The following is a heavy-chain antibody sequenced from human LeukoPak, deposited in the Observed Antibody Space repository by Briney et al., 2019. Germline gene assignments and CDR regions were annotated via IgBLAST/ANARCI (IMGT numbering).Heavy chain of an antibody. J-gene: IGHJ4*02. V-gene: IGHV1-2*02. CDR1: GYTFTGYY. D-gene: IGHD3-10*01. CDR3: ARGSDYGSGSVLIDY. CDR2: INPNSGGT. Sequence: ASVKVSCKASGYTFTGYYMHWVRQAPGQGLEWMGWINPNSGGTNYAQKFQGRVIMTRDTSISTAYMELSRLRSDDTAVYYCARGSDYGSGSVLIDYWGQGTLVTVSS.